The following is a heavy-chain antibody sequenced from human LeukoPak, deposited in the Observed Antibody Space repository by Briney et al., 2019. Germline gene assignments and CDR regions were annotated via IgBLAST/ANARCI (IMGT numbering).Heavy chain of an antibody. CDR2: IYTSGST. CDR3: ARENSYCSGGSCYSGYYYYYMDV. V-gene: IGHV4-4*07. D-gene: IGHD2-15*01. CDR1: GGSISSYY. Sequence: KPSETLSLTCTVSGGSISSYYWSWIRQPAGKGLEWIGRIYTSGSTNYNPSLKSRVTMSVDTSKNQFSLKLSSVTAADTAVYYCARENSYCSGGSCYSGYYYYYMDVWGKGTTVTISS. J-gene: IGHJ6*03.